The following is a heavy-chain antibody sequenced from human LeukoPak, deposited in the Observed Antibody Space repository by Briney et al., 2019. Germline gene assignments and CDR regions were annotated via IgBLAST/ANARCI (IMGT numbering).Heavy chain of an antibody. V-gene: IGHV3-30*18. J-gene: IGHJ4*02. Sequence: GGSLRLSCAASAFTFSTYGMHWVRQAPGKGLEWVAVISFDGSNKYYADSVKGRFTISRDNSKNTLYLQMNSLRTEDTAVYYCAKDRTDYYFDYWGQGTLVTVSS. CDR2: ISFDGSNK. D-gene: IGHD5-12*01. CDR1: AFTFSTYG. CDR3: AKDRTDYYFDY.